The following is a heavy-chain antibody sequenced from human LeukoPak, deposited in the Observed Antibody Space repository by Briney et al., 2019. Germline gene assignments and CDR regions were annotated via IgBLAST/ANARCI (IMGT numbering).Heavy chain of an antibody. V-gene: IGHV3-49*04. CDR1: GFTFGDYA. D-gene: IGHD3-10*01. Sequence: GGSLRPSCTASGFTFGDYAMSWVRQAPGKGLEWVGFIRSKAYGGTTEYAASVKGRFTISRDDSKSIAYLQMNSLKTEDTAVYYCTREGLLWFGELLNPYYFDYRGQGTLVTVSS. J-gene: IGHJ4*02. CDR2: IRSKAYGGTT. CDR3: TREGLLWFGELLNPYYFDY.